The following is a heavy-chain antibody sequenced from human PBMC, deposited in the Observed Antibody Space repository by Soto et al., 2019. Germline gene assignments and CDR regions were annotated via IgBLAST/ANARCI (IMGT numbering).Heavy chain of an antibody. V-gene: IGHV3-53*01. CDR2: VHGGGST. Sequence: GQLVESEGSLIQPGGSLRLSCAASGFTVSNNHMTWVRQAAGKGLELVSFVHGGGSTSYADSVKGRFTISRDNSKNTLYLQMDSLRAKDTAIYYCAGRLTTAASLDYWGRGTLVTVSS. CDR1: GFTVSNNH. J-gene: IGHJ4*02. CDR3: AGRLTTAASLDY. D-gene: IGHD3-16*01.